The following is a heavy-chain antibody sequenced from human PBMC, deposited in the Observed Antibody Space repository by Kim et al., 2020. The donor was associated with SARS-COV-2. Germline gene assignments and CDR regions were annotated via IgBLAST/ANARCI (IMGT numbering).Heavy chain of an antibody. CDR2: ISYDGRNR. D-gene: IGHD1-7*01. CDR3: ARGVFGTLNAFDL. CDR1: GFTFSSYA. V-gene: IGHV3-30*04. Sequence: GGSLRLSCAASGFTFSSYAMHWVRQAPGKGLEWLAVISYDGRNRYYTDSLRGRFSISRDNSKDTLDLQMDFLGTEDTAVYYCARGVFGTLNAFDLCGQGT. J-gene: IGHJ3*01.